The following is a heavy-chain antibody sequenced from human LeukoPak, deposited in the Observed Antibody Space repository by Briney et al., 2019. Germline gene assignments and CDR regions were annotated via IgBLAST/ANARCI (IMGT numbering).Heavy chain of an antibody. CDR3: TTSSGWTDDY. CDR2: IKSKTDGGTT. J-gene: IGHJ4*02. Sequence: GGSLRLSCAASGFSVSSNYMSWVRQAPGKGLEWVGRIKSKTDGGTTDYAAPVKGRFTISRDDSKNTLYLQMNSLKTEDTAVYYCTTSSGWTDDYWGQGTLVTVSS. CDR1: GFSVSSNY. V-gene: IGHV3-15*01. D-gene: IGHD6-19*01.